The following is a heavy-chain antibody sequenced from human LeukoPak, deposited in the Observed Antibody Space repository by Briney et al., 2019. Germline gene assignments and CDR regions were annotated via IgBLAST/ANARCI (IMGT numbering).Heavy chain of an antibody. CDR3: ARDDPSWFDP. Sequence: GGSLRLSCAASGFTFSYYCMSWVRQAPGKGLEWVANIKQDGSEKYYADSVKGRFTISRDNAKNSLYLQMNSLRAEDTAVYYCARDDPSWFDPWGQGTLVTVSS. V-gene: IGHV3-7*01. J-gene: IGHJ5*02. CDR1: GFTFSYYC. CDR2: IKQDGSEK.